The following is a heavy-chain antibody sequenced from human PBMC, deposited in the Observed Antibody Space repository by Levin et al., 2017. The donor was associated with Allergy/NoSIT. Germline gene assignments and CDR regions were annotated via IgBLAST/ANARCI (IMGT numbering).Heavy chain of an antibody. CDR1: GGSINNSY. D-gene: IGHD6-13*01. CDR2: IYYSGST. J-gene: IGHJ6*02. CDR3: SRDRSIIAASGTHYYYGMDV. V-gene: IGHV4-59*01. Sequence: SQTLSLTCTVSGGSINNSYWSWIRQPPGKGLEWIGYIYYSGSTKYNPSLKSRVTISVDTSKNQFSLKLSSVTAADTAVYYCSRDRSIIAASGTHYYYGMDVWGQGTTVTVSS.